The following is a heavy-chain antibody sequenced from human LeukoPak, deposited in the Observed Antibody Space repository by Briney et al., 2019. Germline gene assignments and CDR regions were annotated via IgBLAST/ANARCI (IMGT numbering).Heavy chain of an antibody. J-gene: IGHJ4*02. D-gene: IGHD6-13*01. CDR3: ARGAKDSWMDY. Sequence: TGGSLRLSCAASGFTFSSYSMNWVRQAPGKGLELVSFISSSSSYIYYADSVKGRFTISRDNAKNSLYLQMNSLRAEDTAVYYCARGAKDSWMDYWGQGTLVTLSS. CDR1: GFTFSSYS. V-gene: IGHV3-21*01. CDR2: ISSSSSYI.